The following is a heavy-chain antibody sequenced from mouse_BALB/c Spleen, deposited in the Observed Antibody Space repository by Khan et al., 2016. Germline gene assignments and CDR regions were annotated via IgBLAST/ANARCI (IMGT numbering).Heavy chain of an antibody. CDR1: GFSLSTSGMG. J-gene: IGHJ3*01. V-gene: IGHV8-12*01. Sequence: QVQLKESGPGILQPSQTLSLTCSFSGFSLSTSGMGVSWIRQPSGKGLEWLAHIYWDDDKRHNPSLKSRLTISKDTSSNQVFLKITSVDTADTATYYCAADDSFAYWGQGTLVTVSA. D-gene: IGHD2-13*01. CDR3: AADDSFAY. CDR2: IYWDDDK.